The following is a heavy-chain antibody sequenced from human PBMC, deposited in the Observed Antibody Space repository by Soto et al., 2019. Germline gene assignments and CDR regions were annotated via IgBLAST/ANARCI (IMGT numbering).Heavy chain of an antibody. V-gene: IGHV3-23*01. CDR2: ISGSGFKK. J-gene: IGHJ5*02. Sequence: GGSLRLSCAASGFIFENFGMSWVRQAPGKGLEWTSSISGSGFKKYYADSVKGRFTISRDNSKSTVYLELNNLSAEDTAVYHCAKNQGVELVPLATVDWFDPWGQGSVVTVSS. D-gene: IGHD1-26*01. CDR1: GFIFENFG. CDR3: AKNQGVELVPLATVDWFDP.